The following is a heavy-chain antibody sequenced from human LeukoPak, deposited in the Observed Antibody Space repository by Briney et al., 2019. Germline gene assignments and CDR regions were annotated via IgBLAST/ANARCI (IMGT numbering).Heavy chain of an antibody. CDR2: IYYSGST. CDR1: GGSTSSYY. J-gene: IGHJ5*02. Sequence: PSETLSLTCTVSGGSTSSYYWSWIRQPPGKGLEWIGYIYYSGSTNYNPSLKSRVTISVDTSKNQFSLKLSSVTAADTAVYYCARHGGAAAGYNWFDPRGQGTLVTVSS. V-gene: IGHV4-59*08. CDR3: ARHGGAAAGYNWFDP. D-gene: IGHD6-13*01.